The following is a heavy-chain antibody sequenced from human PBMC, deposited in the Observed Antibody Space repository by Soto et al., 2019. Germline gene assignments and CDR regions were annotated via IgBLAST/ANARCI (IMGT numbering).Heavy chain of an antibody. J-gene: IGHJ4*02. Sequence: QVQLVQSGAEVKKPGSSVKVSCKASGGTFSSYAISWVRQAPGQGLEWMGGIIPIFGTANYAQKFQGRVTITADESTSTAYMELSSLGSEDTAVYYCAREAKLSDRYYYDSSGYYYFDYWGQGTLVTVSS. CDR1: GGTFSSYA. V-gene: IGHV1-69*01. CDR3: AREAKLSDRYYYDSSGYYYFDY. CDR2: IIPIFGTA. D-gene: IGHD3-22*01.